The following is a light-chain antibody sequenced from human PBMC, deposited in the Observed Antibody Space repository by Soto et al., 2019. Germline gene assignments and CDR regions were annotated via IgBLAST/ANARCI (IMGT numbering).Light chain of an antibody. CDR2: EVT. J-gene: IGLJ2*01. Sequence: QSALTQPPSASGSPGQSVTISCTGTSSDVGGYDFVSWYQQPPGKAPQLVIYEVTRRPSGFPDRFSGSKSGNTASLTVSGHQADYYSVDYCGSFEGYMVFGGGTKVTVL. V-gene: IGLV2-8*01. CDR3: GSFEGYMV. CDR1: SSDVGGYDF.